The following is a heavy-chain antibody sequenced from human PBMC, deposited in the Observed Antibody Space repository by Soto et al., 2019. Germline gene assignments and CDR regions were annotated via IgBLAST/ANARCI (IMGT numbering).Heavy chain of an antibody. J-gene: IGHJ6*03. CDR3: AGAARGHYYYYYMDG. D-gene: IGHD6-6*01. V-gene: IGHV1-18*01. CDR1: GYTFTSYG. CDR2: ISAYNGNT. Sequence: ASVKVSCKASGYTFTSYGISWVRQAPGQGLEWMGWISAYNGNTNYAQKLQGRVTMTTDTSTSTAYMELRSLRSDDTAVYYCAGAARGHYYYYYMDGWGKGTTVTVSS.